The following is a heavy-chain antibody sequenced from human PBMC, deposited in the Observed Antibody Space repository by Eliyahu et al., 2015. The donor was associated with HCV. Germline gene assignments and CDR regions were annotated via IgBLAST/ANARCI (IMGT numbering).Heavy chain of an antibody. J-gene: IGHJ5*02. D-gene: IGHD6-13*01. CDR3: ARSFHSSSSWSNYNWFDP. Sequence: EVQLVESGGGLVQPGGSLRLSXAXSGFTFSXYDMHWVRQATGKGLEWVSTIGIAGETYYPGSVKGRFTISRENAKNSLYLQMNSLRAGDTAVYYCARSFHSSSSWSNYNWFDPWGQGTLVTVSS. CDR2: IGIAGET. CDR1: GFTFSXYD. V-gene: IGHV3-13*01.